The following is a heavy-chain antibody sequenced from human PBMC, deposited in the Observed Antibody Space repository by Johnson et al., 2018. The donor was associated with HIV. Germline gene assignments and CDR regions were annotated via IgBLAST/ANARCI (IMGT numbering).Heavy chain of an antibody. J-gene: IGHJ3*02. V-gene: IGHV3-15*01. CDR3: TTDGGLGSFDI. CDR2: IRSKTDGGTT. D-gene: IGHD7-27*01. Sequence: GLEWVGRIRSKTDGGTTDYGAPVKGRFIISRDDAKHTLYLQMNSLKTEDTAVYYCTTDGGLGSFDIWGQGTMVAVSS.